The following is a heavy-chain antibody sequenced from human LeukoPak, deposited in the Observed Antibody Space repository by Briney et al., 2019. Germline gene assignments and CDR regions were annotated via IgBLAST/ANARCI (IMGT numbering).Heavy chain of an antibody. CDR1: GGSISNVNYY. CDR2: IYTSGST. V-gene: IGHV4-61*02. J-gene: IGHJ4*02. CDR3: ARGNTWELLFLDY. D-gene: IGHD1-26*01. Sequence: SETLSLTCTVSGGSISNVNYYWSWIRQPAGKGLEWIGRIYTSGSTNYNPSLKSRVTISVDTSKNQFSLKLSSVTAADTAVYYCARGNTWELLFLDYWGQGTLVTVSS.